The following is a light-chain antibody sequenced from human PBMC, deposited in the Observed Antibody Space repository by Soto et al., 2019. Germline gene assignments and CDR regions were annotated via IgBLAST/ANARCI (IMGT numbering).Light chain of an antibody. CDR3: QQYGSPPPAT. Sequence: DIVLTQSPGTLSLSPGERATLSCRASQSVSSSYLAWYQQKPGQAPRLLIYGASSRATGIPDRFSGSGSGTDFTLTISRLEPEDFAVYYCQQYGSPPPATFGQGTKWIS. J-gene: IGKJ1*01. CDR2: GAS. CDR1: QSVSSSY. V-gene: IGKV3-20*01.